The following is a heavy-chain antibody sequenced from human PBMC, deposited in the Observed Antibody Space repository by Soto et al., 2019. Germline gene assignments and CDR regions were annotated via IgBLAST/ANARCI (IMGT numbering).Heavy chain of an antibody. CDR3: AKLAGYCSGTSCYGHYAMDV. Sequence: SETLSLTCSVSGGSMNDNYWSWIRQPPGKGLEWIGWIHYRGHSSYNPSLQSRLTISVDTSNNQFSLTLSSVTAADTAVYYCAKLAGYCSGTSCYGHYAMDVWGQGTTVTVSS. CDR1: GGSMNDNY. V-gene: IGHV4-59*08. J-gene: IGHJ6*02. D-gene: IGHD2-2*01. CDR2: IHYRGHS.